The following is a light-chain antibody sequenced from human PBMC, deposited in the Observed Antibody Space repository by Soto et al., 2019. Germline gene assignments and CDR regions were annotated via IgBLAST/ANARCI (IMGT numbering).Light chain of an antibody. Sequence: QSVLTQPPSASGSPGQSVTISCTGSSSGVGGYNYVSWYQQHPGKAPKLMIYEVSKRPSGVPDRLSGSKSGNTASLTVSGLQAEDEADYYCSSYGGSSTVVFGGGTKLTVL. J-gene: IGLJ2*01. V-gene: IGLV2-8*01. CDR2: EVS. CDR3: SSYGGSSTVV. CDR1: SSGVGGYNY.